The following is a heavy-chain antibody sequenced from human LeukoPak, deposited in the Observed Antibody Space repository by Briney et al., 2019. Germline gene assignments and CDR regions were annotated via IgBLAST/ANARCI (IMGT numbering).Heavy chain of an antibody. CDR3: ARPKDPITMVRGAPGYYGMDV. D-gene: IGHD3-10*01. Sequence: PGGSLRLSCAASGFTFSSYAMSWVRQAPGKGLEWVSSISSSSSYIYYADSVKGRFTISRDNAKNSLYLQMNSLRAEDTAVYYCARPKDPITMVRGAPGYYGMDVWGQGTTVTVSS. V-gene: IGHV3-21*01. CDR2: ISSSSSYI. J-gene: IGHJ6*02. CDR1: GFTFSSYA.